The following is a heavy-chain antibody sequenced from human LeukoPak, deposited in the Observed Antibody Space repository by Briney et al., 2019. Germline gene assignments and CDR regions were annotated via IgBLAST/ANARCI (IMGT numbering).Heavy chain of an antibody. J-gene: IGHJ4*02. V-gene: IGHV4-30-4*01. Sequence: PSETLSLTCTVSGGSISSGDYYWSWIRQPPGKGLEWIGYIYYSGSTYYNPSLKSRVTISVDTSKNQFSLKLSSVTAADTAVYYCARETYYYDSSGYYLYYFDYWGQGTLVTVSS. CDR3: ARETYYYDSSGYYLYYFDY. CDR2: IYYSGST. D-gene: IGHD3-22*01. CDR1: GGSISSGDYY.